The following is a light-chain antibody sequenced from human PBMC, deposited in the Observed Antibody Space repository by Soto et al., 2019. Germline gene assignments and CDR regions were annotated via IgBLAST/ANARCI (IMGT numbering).Light chain of an antibody. CDR2: GAS. Sequence: EIVMTQSPATLSVSPGERATLSCRASQSVGSNLAWYQQKPGQAPRLLIYGASTRATGIPARFSGSGSGTEFTLTIRSLQSEDFAISFCPQSTNWPPDRTFGQGTKVEIK. CDR1: QSVGSN. J-gene: IGKJ1*01. CDR3: PQSTNWPPDRT. V-gene: IGKV3-15*01.